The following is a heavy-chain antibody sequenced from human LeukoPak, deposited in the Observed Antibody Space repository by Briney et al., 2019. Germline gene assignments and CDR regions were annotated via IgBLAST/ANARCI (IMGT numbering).Heavy chain of an antibody. Sequence: GGSLRLSCAASGFTFNNAWMSWVRQAPGKGLEWVGRLKTKADGATTDYAAPVKGRFTISSDNSKNTLYLHMNSLKTEDTAVYYCAADTTRTSDYGFDYWGQGTLVTVSS. CDR3: AADTTRTSDYGFDY. J-gene: IGHJ4*02. D-gene: IGHD4-17*01. CDR1: GFTFNNAW. V-gene: IGHV3-15*01. CDR2: LKTKADGATT.